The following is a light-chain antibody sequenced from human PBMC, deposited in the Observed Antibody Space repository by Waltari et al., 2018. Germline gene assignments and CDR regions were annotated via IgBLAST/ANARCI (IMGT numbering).Light chain of an antibody. CDR1: QSVDAGV. Sequence: VLTQSPGTLSLSPGERATLSCRASQSVDAGVLAWFQQKPGQIPRLLIYGTSTRAAGVPDRFSGSGSETDFTLTISTLEPEDFAVYYCQQYRWAPHTFGQGTKLEIK. V-gene: IGKV3-20*01. J-gene: IGKJ2*01. CDR2: GTS. CDR3: QQYRWAPHT.